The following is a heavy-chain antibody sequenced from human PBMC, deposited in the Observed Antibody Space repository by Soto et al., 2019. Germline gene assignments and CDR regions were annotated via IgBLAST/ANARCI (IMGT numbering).Heavy chain of an antibody. Sequence: GGSLRLSCAASGFTFSGSAMHWVRQASGKGLEGVGRIRSKANSYATAYAASVKGRFTISRDDSKNTAYLQMNSLKTEDTAVYYCTTDPPPYGYCSSTSCPIDYWGQGTLVTVSS. CDR1: GFTFSGSA. CDR2: IRSKANSYAT. V-gene: IGHV3-73*01. D-gene: IGHD2-2*01. J-gene: IGHJ4*02. CDR3: TTDPPPYGYCSSTSCPIDY.